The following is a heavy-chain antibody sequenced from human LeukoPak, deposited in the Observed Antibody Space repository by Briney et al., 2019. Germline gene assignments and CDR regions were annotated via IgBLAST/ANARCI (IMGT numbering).Heavy chain of an antibody. CDR2: IYPGDSDT. CDR1: GYRFTSYW. V-gene: IGHV5-51*01. D-gene: IGHD1-26*01. J-gene: IGHJ4*02. Sequence: GESLKISCKGSGYRFTSYWIGWVRQMPGKGLEWMGIIYPGDSDTRYSPSFQGQVTISADKSISTAYLQWSSLKASDTAMYYCARRANSGSYYSYFDYWGQGTLVTVSS. CDR3: ARRANSGSYYSYFDY.